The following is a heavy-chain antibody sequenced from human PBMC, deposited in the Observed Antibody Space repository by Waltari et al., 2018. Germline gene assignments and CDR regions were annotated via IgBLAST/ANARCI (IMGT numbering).Heavy chain of an antibody. CDR2: RKQDGREK. Sequence: EVQLVESGGGLVQPGGSLRLSCAASGFTFSSYWMSWVRQAPGKGLEWVVNRKQDGREKYYVDAVKGRFTISRDNANNSRYLQMNSLRAEATAVYYCARDLPLSSSPSGYWGQGTLVTVSS. D-gene: IGHD6-13*01. J-gene: IGHJ4*02. CDR1: GFTFSSYW. V-gene: IGHV3-7*01. CDR3: ARDLPLSSSPSGY.